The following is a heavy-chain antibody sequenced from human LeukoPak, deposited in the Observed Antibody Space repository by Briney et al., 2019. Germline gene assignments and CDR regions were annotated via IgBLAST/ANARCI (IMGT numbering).Heavy chain of an antibody. CDR1: GYSISSGYY. V-gene: IGHV4-38-2*02. J-gene: IGHJ4*02. D-gene: IGHD3-16*01. Sequence: SETLSLTCTVSGYSISSGYYWGWIRQPPGKGLEWIGSIYHSGSTYYNPSLKSRVTISIDTSKNQFSLKLRSMTAADTAVYYCARDRFQYYDDVRKSYYIGVFDYWGQGTLVTASS. CDR2: IYHSGST. CDR3: ARDRFQYYDDVRKSYYIGVFDY.